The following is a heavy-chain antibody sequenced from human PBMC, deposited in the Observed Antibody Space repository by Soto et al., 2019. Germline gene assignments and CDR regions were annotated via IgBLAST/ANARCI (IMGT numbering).Heavy chain of an antibody. J-gene: IGHJ4*02. Sequence: PSETLSLTCTVSGGSISSYYWSWIRQPPGKGLEWIGYIYYSGSTNYNPSLKSRVTISVDTSKNQFSLKLSSVTAADTAVYYCARVSRRYYDSSGYYWIWGQGTLVTVSS. D-gene: IGHD3-22*01. CDR2: IYYSGST. CDR3: ARVSRRYYDSSGYYWI. CDR1: GGSISSYY. V-gene: IGHV4-59*01.